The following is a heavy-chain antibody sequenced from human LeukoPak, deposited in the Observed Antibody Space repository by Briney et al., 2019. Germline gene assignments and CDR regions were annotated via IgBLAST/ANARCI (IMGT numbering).Heavy chain of an antibody. CDR2: INAGNGNT. CDR3: ARDYCSSTSCYFDY. Sequence: ASVKVSCKASGYTFTTYAMHWVRQAPGQRLEWMGWINAGNGNTKYSQKFQGRVTITRDTSTSTAYMELRSLRSDDTALYYCARDYCSSTSCYFDYWGQGTLVTVSS. D-gene: IGHD2-2*01. J-gene: IGHJ4*02. CDR1: GYTFTTYA. V-gene: IGHV1-3*01.